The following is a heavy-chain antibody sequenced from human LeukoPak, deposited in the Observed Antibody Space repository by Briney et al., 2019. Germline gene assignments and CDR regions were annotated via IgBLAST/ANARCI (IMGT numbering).Heavy chain of an antibody. J-gene: IGHJ6*02. CDR3: ASTDYYYGMDV. V-gene: IGHV1-18*01. CDR2: ISAYNGNT. Sequence: ASVKVSCKASGYTFTSYGISWVRQAPGQGLEWMGWISAYNGNTNYAQKFQGRVTITADESTSTAYMELSSLRSEDTAVYYCASTDYYYGMDVWGQGTTVTVSS. CDR1: GYTFTSYG.